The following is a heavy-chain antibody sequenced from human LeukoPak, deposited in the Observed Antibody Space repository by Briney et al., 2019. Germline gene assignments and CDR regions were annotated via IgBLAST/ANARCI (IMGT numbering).Heavy chain of an antibody. D-gene: IGHD3-22*01. J-gene: IGHJ4*02. CDR1: GFTVSSNY. CDR3: AKAPPLYDSSGYTTRFDY. Sequence: GGSLRLSCAASGFTVSSNYMSWVRQAPGKGLEWVSAISGSGGSTYYADSVKGRFTISRDNSKNTLYLQMNSLRAEDTAVYYCAKAPPLYDSSGYTTRFDYWGQGTLVTVSS. V-gene: IGHV3-23*01. CDR2: ISGSGGST.